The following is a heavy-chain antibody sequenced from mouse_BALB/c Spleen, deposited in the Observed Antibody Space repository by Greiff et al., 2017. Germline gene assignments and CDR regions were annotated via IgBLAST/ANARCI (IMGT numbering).Heavy chain of an antibody. Sequence: EVMLVESGGGLVQPGGSRKLSCAASGFTFSSFGMHWVRQAPEKGLEWVAYISSGSSTIYYADTVKGRFTISRDNPKNTLFLQMTSLRSEDTAMYYCARRNGSSPYAMDYWGQGTSVTVSS. D-gene: IGHD1-1*01. CDR3: ARRNGSSPYAMDY. CDR2: ISSGSSTI. V-gene: IGHV5-17*02. J-gene: IGHJ4*01. CDR1: GFTFSSFG.